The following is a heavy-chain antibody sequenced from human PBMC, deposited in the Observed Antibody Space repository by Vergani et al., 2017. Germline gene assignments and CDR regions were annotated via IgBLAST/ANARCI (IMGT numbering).Heavy chain of an antibody. CDR1: GGSISSYY. Sequence: QLQLQESGPGLVKPSETLSLTCTVSGGSISSYYWSWIRQPAGKGLEWIGRIYTSGSTNYNPSLKSRVTMSVDTSKNQFSLKLSSVTAADTAVYYCARTRLYSGYGYFDYWGQGTLVTVSS. CDR2: IYTSGST. V-gene: IGHV4-4*07. D-gene: IGHD5-12*01. J-gene: IGHJ4*02. CDR3: ARTRLYSGYGYFDY.